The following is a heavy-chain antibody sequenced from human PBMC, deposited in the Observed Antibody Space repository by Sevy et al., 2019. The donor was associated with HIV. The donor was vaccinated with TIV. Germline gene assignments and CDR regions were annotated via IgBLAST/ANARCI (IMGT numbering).Heavy chain of an antibody. D-gene: IGHD6-19*01. Sequence: GGSLRLSCAASGFNFRTHAMHWVRHAPGRGLEWVAVISYAGDTKYNTDSVKGRFTISRDNAKNSLYLQMNSLRAEDTAVYYCARITGWRFDYWGQGTLVTVSS. V-gene: IGHV3-30-3*01. CDR3: ARITGWRFDY. J-gene: IGHJ4*02. CDR1: GFNFRTHA. CDR2: ISYAGDTK.